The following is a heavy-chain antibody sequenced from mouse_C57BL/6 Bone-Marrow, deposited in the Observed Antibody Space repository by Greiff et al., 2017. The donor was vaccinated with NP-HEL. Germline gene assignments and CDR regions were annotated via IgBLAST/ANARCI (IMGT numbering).Heavy chain of an antibody. CDR3: ARQGPLYGNPAWFAY. Sequence: QVQLQQSGAELVKPGASVKLSCKASGYTFTSYWMHWVKQRPGQGLEWIGMIHPNSGSTNYNEKFKSKATLTVDKSSSTAYMQLSSLTSEDSAVYYCARQGPLYGNPAWFAYWGQGTLVTVSA. J-gene: IGHJ3*01. CDR2: IHPNSGST. CDR1: GYTFTSYW. D-gene: IGHD2-1*01. V-gene: IGHV1-64*01.